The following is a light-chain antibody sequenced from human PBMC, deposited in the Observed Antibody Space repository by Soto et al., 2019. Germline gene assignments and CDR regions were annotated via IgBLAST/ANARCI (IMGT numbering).Light chain of an antibody. V-gene: IGKV3-15*01. CDR2: GAS. CDR1: QSVSSN. CDR3: QQYRT. Sequence: EIVLTQSPVTLSVSPGERATLSCRASQSVSSNLAWYQQKPGQAPRLLIYGASTKANGVPARFSGGGSGTEFTITISSLQSEDFALYYCQQYRTFGQGTKVEIK. J-gene: IGKJ1*01.